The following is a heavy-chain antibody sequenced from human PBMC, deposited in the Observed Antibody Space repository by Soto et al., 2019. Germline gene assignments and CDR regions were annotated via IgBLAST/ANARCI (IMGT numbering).Heavy chain of an antibody. J-gene: IGHJ6*02. CDR3: ARVISARLYYFYAMDV. CDR1: GGIFSSYA. CDR2: IIPLFGTT. V-gene: IGHV1-69*01. Sequence: QVQLVQSGAEVKKPRSSVKVSCKASGGIFSSYAISWVRQAPGQGLEWMGGIIPLFGTTDYAQKFQGRVTITADESTSTAYMELSSLRSEDTAVFYCARVISARLYYFYAMDVWGQGTTVIVSS. D-gene: IGHD6-6*01.